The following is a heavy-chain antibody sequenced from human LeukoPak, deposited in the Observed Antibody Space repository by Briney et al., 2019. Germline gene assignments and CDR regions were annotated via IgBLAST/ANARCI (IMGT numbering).Heavy chain of an antibody. J-gene: IGHJ4*02. CDR3: ARPSSGWYVLDY. Sequence: GESLKISCQGSGYSFTSYWISWVRQMPGKGLEWMGRIDPSDSYTNYSPSFQGHVTISAAKSISTAYLQWSSLKASDTAMYYCARPSSGWYVLDYWGQGTLVTVSS. CDR2: IDPSDSYT. D-gene: IGHD6-19*01. CDR1: GYSFTSYW. V-gene: IGHV5-10-1*01.